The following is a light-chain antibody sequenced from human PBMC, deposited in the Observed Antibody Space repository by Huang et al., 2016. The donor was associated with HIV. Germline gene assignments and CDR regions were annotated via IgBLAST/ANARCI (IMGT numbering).Light chain of an antibody. CDR2: ATS. J-gene: IGKJ4*01. V-gene: IGKV3-15*01. CDR1: QSVRDK. CDR3: QQYESWPPLT. Sequence: EIVMTQSPDTLSVSPGERATLSCRASQSVRDKLAWYQQKPGQAPRPLLHATSTRAAGVPSRVSGSGSGTEVTLTISSLQSEDCGVYYCQQYESWPPLTFGGGTKVEIK.